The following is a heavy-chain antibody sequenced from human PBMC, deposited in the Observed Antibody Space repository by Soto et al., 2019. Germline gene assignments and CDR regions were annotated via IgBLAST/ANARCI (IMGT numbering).Heavy chain of an antibody. CDR1: EFTFSNYA. D-gene: IGHD4-17*01. Sequence: GGSLRVSCAASEFTFSNYALHWVRQPPGKGLQWLAVISYDGNNKYYADSVEGRFTISRDNSKNTVYLQMNSLRLEDTAVYYCARGPSYSDSYFDYWGQGTLVTVPQ. V-gene: IGHV3-30*03. J-gene: IGHJ4*02. CDR3: ARGPSYSDSYFDY. CDR2: ISYDGNNK.